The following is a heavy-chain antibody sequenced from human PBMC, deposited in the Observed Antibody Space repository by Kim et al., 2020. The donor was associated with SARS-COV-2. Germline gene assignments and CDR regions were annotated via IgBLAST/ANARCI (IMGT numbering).Heavy chain of an antibody. CDR3: ARVSGDYGDYALDY. Sequence: SETLSLTCAVYGGSFSGYYWSWIRQPPGKGLEWIGEINHSGSTNYNPSLKSRVTISVDTSKNQFSLKLSSVTAADTAVYYCARVSGDYGDYALDYWGQGTLVTVSS. D-gene: IGHD4-17*01. CDR1: GGSFSGYY. V-gene: IGHV4-34*01. CDR2: INHSGST. J-gene: IGHJ4*02.